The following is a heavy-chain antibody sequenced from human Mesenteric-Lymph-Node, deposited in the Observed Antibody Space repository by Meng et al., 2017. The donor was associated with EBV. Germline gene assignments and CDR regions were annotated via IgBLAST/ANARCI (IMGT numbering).Heavy chain of an antibody. D-gene: IGHD3-10*01. CDR1: GYSFSTYF. J-gene: IGHJ5*02. CDR2: INPNGGST. CDR3: ATGGDGGSGSYFWA. Sequence: QVQVVQSGAEVKKPGAAVTISCKASGYSFSTYFMHWVRQAPGQGLEWMGIINPNGGSTDYAQKFQGRVTMTRDTSTSTVYMELRSLRSEDTAVYYCATGGDGGSGSYFWAWGQGSLVTVSS. V-gene: IGHV1-46*01.